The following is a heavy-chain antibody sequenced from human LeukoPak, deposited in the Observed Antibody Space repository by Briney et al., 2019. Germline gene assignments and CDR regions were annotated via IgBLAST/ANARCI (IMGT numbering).Heavy chain of an antibody. D-gene: IGHD3-16*01. CDR3: ARALGGYYGMDV. CDR2: IYSGGST. J-gene: IGHJ6*02. V-gene: IGHV3-53*01. Sequence: GGSLRLSCAASGFTVSINYMSWVRQAPGKGLERVSVIYSGGSTYYADSVKGRFTISRYNSKNTLYLQMNSLRAEDTAVYYCARALGGYYGMDVWGQGTTVTVSS. CDR1: GFTVSINY.